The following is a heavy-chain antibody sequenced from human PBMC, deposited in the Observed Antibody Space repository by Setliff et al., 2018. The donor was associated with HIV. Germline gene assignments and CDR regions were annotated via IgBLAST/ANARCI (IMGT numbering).Heavy chain of an antibody. CDR1: GYSISSDYY. J-gene: IGHJ4*02. V-gene: IGHV4-38-2*02. CDR3: ARGSLYSSSSCFDY. D-gene: IGHD6-13*01. CDR2: IYHSGST. Sequence: SETLSLTCTVSGYSISSDYYWGWIRQPPGKGLEWIGNIYHSGSTYYNPSLKSRVTISVDTSKNQFSLKQSSVTAADTAVYYCARGSLYSSSSCFDYWGQGTLVTVPQ.